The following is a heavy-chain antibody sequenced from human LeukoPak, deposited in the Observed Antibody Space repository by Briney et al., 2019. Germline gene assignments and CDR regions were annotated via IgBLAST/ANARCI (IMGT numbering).Heavy chain of an antibody. CDR2: ISAYNGNT. V-gene: IGHV1-18*01. J-gene: IGHJ3*02. D-gene: IGHD3-22*01. CDR3: ARDSPTYYYDSSGYPDAFDI. Sequence: ASVKVSCKASGYTFTSYGISWVRQAPGQGLEWMGWISAYNGNTNYAQKLQGRVTMTTDTSTSTAYMELRSLRSDDTAVYYCARDSPTYYYDSSGYPDAFDIWGQGTKVTVSS. CDR1: GYTFTSYG.